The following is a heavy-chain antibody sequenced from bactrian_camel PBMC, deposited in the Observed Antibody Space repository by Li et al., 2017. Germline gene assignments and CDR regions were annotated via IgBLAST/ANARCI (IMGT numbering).Heavy chain of an antibody. CDR2: IESDGST. J-gene: IGHJ4*01. V-gene: IGHV3S53*01. CDR1: GYPFSRAC. Sequence: QVQLVESGGSSVQAGGSLNLSCVVSGYPFSRACLAWFRQAPGKEREGVAGIESDGSTSYADSVKGRFTISQDKAKNTLYLQMNSLQPWDTALYYCAADEEVWRVDSSALVACWGQGTQVTVS. D-gene: IGHD5*01. CDR3: AADEEVWRVDSSALVAC.